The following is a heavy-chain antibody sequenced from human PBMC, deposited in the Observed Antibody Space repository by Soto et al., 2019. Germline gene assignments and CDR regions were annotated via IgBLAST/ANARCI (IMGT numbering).Heavy chain of an antibody. Sequence: QITLKESGPTLVKPTQTLTLTCTFSGFSLSTSGVGVGWIRQPPGKALEWLALIYWDDDKRYSPSLKSRLTITKDTSKNQVVLTMTNMDPVDTATYYCAHRRAIAVAGRGEYCQHWGQGTLVTVSS. CDR2: IYWDDDK. D-gene: IGHD6-19*01. J-gene: IGHJ1*01. CDR3: AHRRAIAVAGRGEYCQH. CDR1: GFSLSTSGVG. V-gene: IGHV2-5*02.